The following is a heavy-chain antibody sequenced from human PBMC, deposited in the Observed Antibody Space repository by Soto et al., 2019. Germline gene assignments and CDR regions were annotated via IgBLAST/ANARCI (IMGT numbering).Heavy chain of an antibody. V-gene: IGHV4-39*01. CDR2: FHYSGRT. D-gene: IGHD2-2*01. J-gene: IGHJ6*02. CDR3: ARLAGYCSGTSCYGYYGMDV. CDR1: GGSISSGPYS. Sequence: SETLSLTCSFSGGSISSGPYSLGWIRQPPGKGLEWIGTFHYSGRTYYSPSLESRVTISVDTSKNQFSLKVSSVTAADTAVFYCARLAGYCSGTSCYGYYGMDVWGQGTTVTVSS.